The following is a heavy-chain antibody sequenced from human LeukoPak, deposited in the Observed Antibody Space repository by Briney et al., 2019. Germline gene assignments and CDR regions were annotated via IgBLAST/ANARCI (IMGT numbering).Heavy chain of an antibody. J-gene: IGHJ4*02. V-gene: IGHV7-4-1*02. CDR1: GYTFTSYA. D-gene: IGHD3-22*01. CDR3: ARGGSYYYDSSGKPFDY. CDR2: NNTNTGNP. Sequence: ASVKVSCKASGYTFTSYAMNWVRQAPGQGLEWMGSNNTNTGNPTYAQGFTGRFVFSLDTSVSTAYLQISSLKAEDTAVYYCARGGSYYYDSSGKPFDYWGQGTLVTVSS.